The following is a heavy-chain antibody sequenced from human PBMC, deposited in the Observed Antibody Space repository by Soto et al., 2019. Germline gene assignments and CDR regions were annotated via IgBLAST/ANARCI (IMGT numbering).Heavy chain of an antibody. D-gene: IGHD2-8*02. CDR2: INWNSGSR. V-gene: IGHV3-9*01. J-gene: IGHJ5*02. CDR3: AKGSHGPAHTGWLDP. Sequence: GGSLRLSCAASGFTFDDYAMHWVRQAPGKGLEWVSGINWNSGSRGYADSVEGRFTISRDNAKNSLYLQMDSLRAEDTALYYCAKGSHGPAHTGWLDPWGQGP. CDR1: GFTFDDYA.